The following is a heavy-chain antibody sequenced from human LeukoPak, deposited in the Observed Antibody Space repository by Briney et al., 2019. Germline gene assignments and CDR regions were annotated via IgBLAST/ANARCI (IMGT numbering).Heavy chain of an antibody. CDR1: GYTFTGYY. Sequence: ASVKVSCKASGYTFTGYYMHWVRQAPGQGLEWMGWINPNSGGTNYAQKFQGRVTMTRDTSISTAYMELSRLRSDDTAVYYCARGIEESGYLLMSYCGQRTLVTVSS. CDR2: INPNSGGT. CDR3: ARGIEESGYLLMSY. J-gene: IGHJ4*02. D-gene: IGHD3-22*01. V-gene: IGHV1-2*02.